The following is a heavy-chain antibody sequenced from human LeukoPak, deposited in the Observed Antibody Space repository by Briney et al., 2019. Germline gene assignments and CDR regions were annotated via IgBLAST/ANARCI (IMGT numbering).Heavy chain of an antibody. Sequence: SETLSLTCTVSGYSISSGYYWGWIRQPPGKGLEWIGSIYHSGSTYYNPSLKSRVTISVDTSKNQFSLKLSSVTAADTAVYYCARSDHNFWSGSYTFDISGQGTLVTVSS. V-gene: IGHV4-38-2*02. J-gene: IGHJ3*02. CDR1: GYSISSGYY. CDR3: ARSDHNFWSGSYTFDI. D-gene: IGHD3-3*01. CDR2: IYHSGST.